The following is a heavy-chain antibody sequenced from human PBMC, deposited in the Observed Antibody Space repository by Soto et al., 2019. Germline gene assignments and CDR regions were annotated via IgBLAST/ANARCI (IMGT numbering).Heavy chain of an antibody. Sequence: GASVKVSCKASGGTFSSYAISWVRQAPGQGLEWMGGIIPIFGTANYAQKFQGRVAITADESTSTAYMELSSLRSEDMAVYYCARDGVVTGYYYYGMDVWGQGTTVTVSS. D-gene: IGHD3-3*01. CDR1: GGTFSSYA. V-gene: IGHV1-69*13. CDR2: IIPIFGTA. CDR3: ARDGVVTGYYYYGMDV. J-gene: IGHJ6*02.